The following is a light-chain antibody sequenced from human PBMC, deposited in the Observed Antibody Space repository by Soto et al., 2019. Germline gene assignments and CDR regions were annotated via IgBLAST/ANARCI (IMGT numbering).Light chain of an antibody. Sequence: DVQMTKSHSTLSASVGDRVTITCLASQSISSWLAWYQQKPGKAPKLLIYDASSLESGVPSRFSGSGSGTEFTLTISSLQPDDFATYYCQQYNSYSLITFAHVARLAIK. V-gene: IGKV1-5*01. CDR2: DAS. CDR3: QQYNSYSLIT. CDR1: QSISSW. J-gene: IGKJ5*01.